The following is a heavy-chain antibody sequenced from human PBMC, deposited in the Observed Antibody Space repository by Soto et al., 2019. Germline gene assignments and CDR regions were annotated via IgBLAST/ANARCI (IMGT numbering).Heavy chain of an antibody. J-gene: IGHJ3*02. D-gene: IGHD1-26*01. CDR2: IYWNDDK. Sequence: KXGPTLVNPKQTLTLTGTFSGFSLSTRAVGVGWIRQPPGKALEWLALIYWNDDKRYSPSLKNRLTITKDTSKNHVVLTMTNMDPVDTATYYCAHRHELGSFDIWGQGTKVTVSS. CDR1: GFSLSTRAVG. CDR3: AHRHELGSFDI. V-gene: IGHV2-5*01.